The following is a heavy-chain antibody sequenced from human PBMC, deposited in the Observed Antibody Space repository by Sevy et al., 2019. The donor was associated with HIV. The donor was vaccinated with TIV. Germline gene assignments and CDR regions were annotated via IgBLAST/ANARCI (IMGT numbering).Heavy chain of an antibody. CDR2: LDPEDGET. CDR3: ATGRKSYNWNGGMSYYFDY. D-gene: IGHD1-20*01. V-gene: IGHV1-24*01. CDR1: GYTRTELS. Sequence: ASVKVSCKVSGYTRTELSMHWVRRAPRKGLEWMGGLDPEDGETIYAQKFQGRVTMTEDTSTDTAYMELSSLRSEDTGVYYCATGRKSYNWNGGMSYYFDYWGQGTLVTVSS. J-gene: IGHJ4*02.